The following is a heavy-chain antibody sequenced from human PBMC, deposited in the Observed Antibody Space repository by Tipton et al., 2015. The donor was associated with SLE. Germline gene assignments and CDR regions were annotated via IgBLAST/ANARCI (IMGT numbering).Heavy chain of an antibody. D-gene: IGHD6-6*01. CDR2: IYYSGST. CDR1: GDSISSGGYY. CDR3: ACQYSSSYNWFDS. Sequence: TLSLTCNVSGDSISSGGYYWSWIRQHPGRGLEWIGYIYYSGSTYYNPSLKSRLTISVDTSKNQFSLKLSSVTAADTAVYYCACQYSSSYNWFDSWGQGTLVTVSS. J-gene: IGHJ5*01. V-gene: IGHV4-31*03.